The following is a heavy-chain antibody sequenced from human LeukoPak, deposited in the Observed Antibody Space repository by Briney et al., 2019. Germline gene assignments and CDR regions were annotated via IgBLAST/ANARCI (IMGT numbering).Heavy chain of an antibody. D-gene: IGHD2-8*01. CDR1: GFTFSDYY. V-gene: IGHV3-53*01. J-gene: IGHJ4*02. CDR2: IYSGGST. CDR3: TRMGDY. Sequence: PGGSLRLSCAASGFTFSDYYMSWVRQAPGKGLEWVSVIYSGGSTYYADSVKGRFTISRDNSKNTLYLQMNSLRAEDAAVYYCTRMGDYWGQGTLVTVSS.